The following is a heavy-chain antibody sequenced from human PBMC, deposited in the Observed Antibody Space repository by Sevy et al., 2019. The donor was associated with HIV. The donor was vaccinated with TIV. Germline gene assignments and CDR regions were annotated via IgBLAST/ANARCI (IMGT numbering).Heavy chain of an antibody. Sequence: ASVKVSCKASGYSFTSYEIHWVRQAPGQGLEWMGLINPNGGSTSSAEKFRDRVIMTRDTSTTTVYMELSSLRSEDTAFYCCARLRACGGDCYYYDVWGQGKLVTVSS. V-gene: IGHV1-46*01. J-gene: IGHJ4*02. D-gene: IGHD2-21*02. CDR2: INPNGGST. CDR1: GYSFTSYE. CDR3: ARLRACGGDCYYYDV.